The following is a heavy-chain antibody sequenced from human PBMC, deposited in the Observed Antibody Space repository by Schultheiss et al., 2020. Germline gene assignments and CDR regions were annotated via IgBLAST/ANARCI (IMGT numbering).Heavy chain of an antibody. CDR3: ARKSGTHFYFDY. Sequence: SETLSLTCTVSGGSISSGSYYWGWIRQPPGKGLEWIGSIYYSGSTYYNPSLKSRVTISVDTSKNQFSLKLSSVTAADTAVYYCARKSGTHFYFDYWGQGTLVTVSS. V-gene: IGHV4-39*01. CDR1: GGSISSGSYY. CDR2: IYYSGST. J-gene: IGHJ4*02. D-gene: IGHD1-1*01.